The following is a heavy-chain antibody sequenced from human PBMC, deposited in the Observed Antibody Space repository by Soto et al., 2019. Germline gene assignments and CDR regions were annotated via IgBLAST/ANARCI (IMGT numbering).Heavy chain of an antibody. CDR1: GDYIHVGGYY. D-gene: IGHD2-2*01. V-gene: IGHV4-30-4*02. J-gene: IGHJ5*02. CDR3: GRDLTSIANCIDP. CDR2: IYYTCKT. Sequence: PAETLLLTGSVSGDYIHVGGYYWTWTRQRPGKGLEWMGSIYYTCKTYYTPYLESRLTMSVDRSKNQFSLRLTSVTAADTAVYFCGRDLTSIANCIDPWGQGTLVSV.